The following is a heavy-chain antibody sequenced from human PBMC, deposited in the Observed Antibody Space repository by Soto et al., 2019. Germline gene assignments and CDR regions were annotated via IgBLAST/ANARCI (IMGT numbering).Heavy chain of an antibody. CDR3: ASLARDV. V-gene: IGHV4-39*01. CDR1: GGSISSSNYY. J-gene: IGHJ6*04. CDR2: IYYSGST. Sequence: PSETLSLTCSVSGGSISSSNYYWGWIRQPPGKGLEWIGSIYYSGSTYYNPFLKSRVTISVDTSKNQFSLNLSSVTAADTAVYYCASLARDVWGKGTTVTVSS.